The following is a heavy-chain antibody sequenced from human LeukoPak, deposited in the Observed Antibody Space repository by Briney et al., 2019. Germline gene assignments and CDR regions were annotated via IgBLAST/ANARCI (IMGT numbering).Heavy chain of an antibody. CDR3: ATSGYSSSWPVGY. CDR1: GGSISSYY. D-gene: IGHD6-13*01. J-gene: IGHJ4*02. V-gene: IGHV4-4*07. Sequence: SETLSLTCTVSGGSISSYYWSWIRQPAGKGLEWIGRIYTSGSTNYNPSLKSRVTMSVDTSKNQFSLKLSSVTAADTAVHYCATSGYSSSWPVGYWGQGTLVTVSS. CDR2: IYTSGST.